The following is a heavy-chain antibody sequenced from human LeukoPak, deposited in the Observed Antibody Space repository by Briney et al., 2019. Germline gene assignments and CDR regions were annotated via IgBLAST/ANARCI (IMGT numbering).Heavy chain of an antibody. V-gene: IGHV4-59*08. J-gene: IGHJ4*02. D-gene: IGHD3-22*01. Sequence: SETLSLTCTVSGGSIINQYWSWIRQPPGKGLEWIGYIYYSGTTTYNPSLQSRLIISVDTSKNQFSLNLRFVTAADTAVYYCARVFSSGCGLFDNWGQGTLVTVSS. CDR2: IYYSGTT. CDR3: ARVFSSGCGLFDN. CDR1: GGSIINQY.